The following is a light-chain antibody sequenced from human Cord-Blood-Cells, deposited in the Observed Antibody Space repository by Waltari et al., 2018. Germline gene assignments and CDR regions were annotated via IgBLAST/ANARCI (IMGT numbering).Light chain of an antibody. CDR1: SGSIASNY. Sequence: NFMLTQPHSVSESPGKTVTISCTRSSGSIASNYVQWYQQRPGSSPTTGIYADNQRPYGVPELFSGSIDSSSNSASLTISGLKTEDEADYYCQSYDSSNYVFGTGTKVTVL. CDR3: QSYDSSNYV. J-gene: IGLJ1*01. V-gene: IGLV6-57*01. CDR2: ADN.